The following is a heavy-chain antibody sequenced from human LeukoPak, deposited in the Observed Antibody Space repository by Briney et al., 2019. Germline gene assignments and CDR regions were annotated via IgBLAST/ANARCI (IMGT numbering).Heavy chain of an antibody. CDR3: ARDHWGIVENGYDYFYYDMDV. D-gene: IGHD7-27*01. CDR1: GGTFSTNG. Sequence: GASVKVSCKASGGTFSTNGFSWVRQAPGQGLEWMGAIIPIYGTPTYAPRFQGRVTITTDESTSTAYMELSSLISDDTAVYYCARDHWGIVENGYDYFYYDMDVWGKGTTVTVSS. J-gene: IGHJ6*03. V-gene: IGHV1-69*05. CDR2: IIPIYGTP.